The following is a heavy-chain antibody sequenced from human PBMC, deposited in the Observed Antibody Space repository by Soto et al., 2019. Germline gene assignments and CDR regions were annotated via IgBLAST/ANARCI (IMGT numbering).Heavy chain of an antibody. CDR1: GDRVSSNSAA. J-gene: IGHJ6*02. Sequence: SLTLSLTCAISGDRVSSNSAAWNSITPSPSRGLEWLGRTYYRSKWYNEYAVSVKSRITINPDTSKNQFSLPLNSVTPEVRAVYYCARGHLGGMDVWGQGTTVTVSS. CDR3: ARGHLGGMDV. V-gene: IGHV6-1*01. CDR2: TYYRSKWYN.